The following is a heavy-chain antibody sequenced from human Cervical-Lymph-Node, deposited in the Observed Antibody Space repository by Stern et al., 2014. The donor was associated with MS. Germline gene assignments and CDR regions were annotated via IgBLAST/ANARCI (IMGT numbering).Heavy chain of an antibody. J-gene: IGHJ5*02. CDR1: GYTFTSLG. V-gene: IGHV1-18*01. CDR2: ISAYNGNT. CDR3: ASGSLEGFDP. D-gene: IGHD5-24*01. Sequence: VQLVESGAEVKKPGASVKVSCKASGYTFTSLGISWVRQAPGRGLEWMGWISAYNGNTSYAQRLQGRVTLTTETSTSTAYMELRSLTSDDTAVYYCASGSLEGFDPWGQGTLVTVSS.